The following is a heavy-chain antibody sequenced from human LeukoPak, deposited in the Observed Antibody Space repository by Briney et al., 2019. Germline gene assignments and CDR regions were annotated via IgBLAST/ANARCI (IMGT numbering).Heavy chain of an antibody. D-gene: IGHD2-15*01. Sequence: SVKVSCKASGGTFSSYAISWVRQAPGQGLEWMGGIIPIFGTANYAQKFQGRVTITADESTSTAYMELSSLRSEDMAVYYCAREGYCSGGSCYGAISWFDPWGQGTLVTVSS. CDR1: GGTFSSYA. J-gene: IGHJ5*02. CDR3: AREGYCSGGSCYGAISWFDP. V-gene: IGHV1-69*13. CDR2: IIPIFGTA.